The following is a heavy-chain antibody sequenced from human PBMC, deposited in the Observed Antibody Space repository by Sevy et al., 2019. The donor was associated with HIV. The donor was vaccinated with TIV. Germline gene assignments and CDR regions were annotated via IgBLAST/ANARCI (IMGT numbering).Heavy chain of an antibody. CDR1: GGSISSSNYY. Sequence: SETLSLTCTVSGGSISSSNYYWGWIRQPPGKGLEWIANIYYTGSTYYNPSLKSRVTIFADTSKNQFSLKLSSVTAADTAAYYCARQMHYYDSAGYYHWDYWGQGTLVTVSS. CDR2: IYYTGST. D-gene: IGHD3-22*01. J-gene: IGHJ4*02. CDR3: ARQMHYYDSAGYYHWDY. V-gene: IGHV4-39*01.